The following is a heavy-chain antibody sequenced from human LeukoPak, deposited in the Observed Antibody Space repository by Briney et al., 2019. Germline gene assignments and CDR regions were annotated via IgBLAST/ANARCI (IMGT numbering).Heavy chain of an antibody. Sequence: GGSLRLSCAASGFSVSSNYMSWVRQAPGKGLEWVSIIYSGGSTYYADSVKGRFTISRDNSKNTLYLQMNSLRAEDTAVYYCAKESGYSSGLIDYWGQGTLVTVSS. J-gene: IGHJ4*02. D-gene: IGHD6-19*01. CDR2: IYSGGST. CDR1: GFSVSSNY. CDR3: AKESGYSSGLIDY. V-gene: IGHV3-53*01.